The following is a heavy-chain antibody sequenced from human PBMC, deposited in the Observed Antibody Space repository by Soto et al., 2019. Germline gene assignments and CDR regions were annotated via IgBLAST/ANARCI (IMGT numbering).Heavy chain of an antibody. J-gene: IGHJ4*02. CDR3: ASCIAAVGPIDY. CDR2: IYHSGST. D-gene: IGHD6-13*01. CDR1: GGSISSSNW. Sequence: QVQLQESGPGLVKPSGTLSLTCAVSGGSISSSNWWSWVRQPPGKGLEWIGDIYHSGSTNYNPSLKRRVTRSVDKSKNQFSLKLSSVTATGTAVYYCASCIAAVGPIDYWGQGTLVTVSS. V-gene: IGHV4-4*02.